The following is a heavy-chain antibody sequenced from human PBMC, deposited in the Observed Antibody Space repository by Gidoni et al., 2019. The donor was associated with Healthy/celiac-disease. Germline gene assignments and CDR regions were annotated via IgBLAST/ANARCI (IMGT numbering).Heavy chain of an antibody. CDR2: ISYDGSNK. CDR1: GFPFRSYG. Sequence: QVQLVESGGGVVQPGSSLRLSCAASGFPFRSYGMHWVRQAPGKGLEWVAVISYDGSNKDYADSVKGRFTISRDNSKNTLYLQMNSLRAEDTAVYYCAKVPGYYDSSGPVDYWGQGTLVTVSS. D-gene: IGHD3-22*01. J-gene: IGHJ4*02. V-gene: IGHV3-30*18. CDR3: AKVPGYYDSSGPVDY.